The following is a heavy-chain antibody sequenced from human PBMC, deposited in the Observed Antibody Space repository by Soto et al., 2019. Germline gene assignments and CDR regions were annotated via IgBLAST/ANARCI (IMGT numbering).Heavy chain of an antibody. J-gene: IGHJ4*02. Sequence: HPGGSLRLSCAASGFTFSSYAMNWVRQAPGKGLEWVSGISGSGGSTHYADSVKGRFTISRDNSKNTLYLQMNSLRAEDTAVYYCAKLQWELLEGGFPFDYWGQGTLVTVSS. V-gene: IGHV3-23*01. CDR2: ISGSGGST. CDR3: AKLQWELLEGGFPFDY. CDR1: GFTFSSYA. D-gene: IGHD1-26*01.